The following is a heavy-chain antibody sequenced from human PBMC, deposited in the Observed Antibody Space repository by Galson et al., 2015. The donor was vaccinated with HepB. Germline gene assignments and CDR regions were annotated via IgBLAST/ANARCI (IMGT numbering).Heavy chain of an antibody. CDR3: VRLGSEPGDGNNPSHFDN. V-gene: IGHV5-51*01. J-gene: IGHJ4*02. CDR2: IYPGDSDT. CDR1: GYSFTSYW. D-gene: IGHD5-24*01. Sequence: QSGAEVKKPGASLRISCKTSGYSFTSYWIGWVRQMPGKGLEWMGIIYPGDSDTRYSPSFQGQVTISADTSIRTAFLQWSSLRAPDTATYYCVRLGSEPGDGNNPSHFDNWGQGTLVIVSS.